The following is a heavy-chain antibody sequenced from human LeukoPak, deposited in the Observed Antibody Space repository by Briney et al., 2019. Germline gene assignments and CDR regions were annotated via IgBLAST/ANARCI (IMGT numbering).Heavy chain of an antibody. CDR2: IKHDGSEK. J-gene: IGHJ4*02. V-gene: IGHV3-7*01. CDR1: GFTFSGSA. D-gene: IGHD3-10*01. CDR3: ARGGESYYGSGSHDY. Sequence: GGSLRLSCAASGFTFSGSAMHWVRQAPGKGLEWVANIKHDGSEKYYVDSMKGRFTISRDNAKNSLYLQMNSLRAEDTAVYYCARGGESYYGSGSHDYWGQGTLVTVSS.